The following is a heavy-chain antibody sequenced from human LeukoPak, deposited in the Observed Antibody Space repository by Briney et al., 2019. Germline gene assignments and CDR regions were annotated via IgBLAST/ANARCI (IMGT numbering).Heavy chain of an antibody. V-gene: IGHV5-51*01. J-gene: IGHJ3*01. CDR3: ARPNITSYYDSRGYDAFDV. D-gene: IGHD3-22*01. Sequence: GESLKISCKGSGYSFNAYWIAWVRQMPGKGLEGRGIIYPDDSDTRYSPPFQRQVPISAHKSVRTAYLQWSSLKASATAMYYCARPNITSYYDSRGYDAFDVWGQGTMVTVSS. CDR1: GYSFNAYW. CDR2: IYPDDSDT.